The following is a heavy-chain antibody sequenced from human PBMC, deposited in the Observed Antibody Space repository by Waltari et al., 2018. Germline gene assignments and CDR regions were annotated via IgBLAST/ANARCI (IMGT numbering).Heavy chain of an antibody. Sequence: EVHLLESGGGLVQPGGSLRLSCAASGFTFRGYALNWFRQAPGKGLGWVSAISGRGTNTWSADSVKGRFSISRDNSKNTLYLQMNSLRAEDTAVYYCAKAPQVVNYGSWSDYYPGFGYWGQGTLVTVSS. D-gene: IGHD3-3*01. CDR3: AKAPQVVNYGSWSDYYPGFGY. CDR2: ISGRGTNT. CDR1: GFTFRGYA. J-gene: IGHJ4*02. V-gene: IGHV3-23*01.